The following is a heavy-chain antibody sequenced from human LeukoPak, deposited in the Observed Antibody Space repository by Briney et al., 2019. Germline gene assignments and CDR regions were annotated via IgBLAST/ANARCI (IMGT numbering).Heavy chain of an antibody. Sequence: PGGSLRLSCAASGFTFGDYTMHWFRQPPGRGLQWVSLIIGDGGTTSYAGSVKGRFTISRDNSKNSLYLHMNSLRNEDTALYYCAKGHFGAGHYWGQGTLVTVSS. CDR2: IIGDGGTT. J-gene: IGHJ4*02. CDR3: AKGHFGAGHY. CDR1: GFTFGDYT. V-gene: IGHV3-43*02. D-gene: IGHD3-3*01.